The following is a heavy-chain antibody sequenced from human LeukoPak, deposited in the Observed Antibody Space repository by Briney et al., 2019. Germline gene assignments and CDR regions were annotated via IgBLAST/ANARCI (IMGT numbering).Heavy chain of an antibody. D-gene: IGHD3-16*01. Sequence: SETLSLTCTVSGGSISSGGYSWSWIRQPPGKGLEWIGEINHSGSTNYNPSLKSRVTISVDTSKNQFSLKLSSVTAADTAVYYCARWGPPNFDYWGQGTLVTVSS. V-gene: IGHV4-39*07. CDR2: INHSGST. CDR3: ARWGPPNFDY. J-gene: IGHJ4*02. CDR1: GGSISSGGYS.